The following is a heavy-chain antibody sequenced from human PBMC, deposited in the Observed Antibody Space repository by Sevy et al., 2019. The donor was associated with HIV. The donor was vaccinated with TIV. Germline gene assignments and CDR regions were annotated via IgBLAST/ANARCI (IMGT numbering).Heavy chain of an antibody. CDR3: ARDHVKDGDLGDYYYFAMDV. CDR2: ISGSDNTI. J-gene: IGHJ6*02. V-gene: IGHV3-11*01. D-gene: IGHD2-21*01. Sequence: GGCLRLSCEASGFTFSDYYMSWIRQAPGKGLEWLSYISGSDNTIYYADSVKGRFTVSRDNAKNSLYLQMNSLRVEDTAVYYCARDHVKDGDLGDYYYFAMDVWGQGTTVTVSS. CDR1: GFTFSDYY.